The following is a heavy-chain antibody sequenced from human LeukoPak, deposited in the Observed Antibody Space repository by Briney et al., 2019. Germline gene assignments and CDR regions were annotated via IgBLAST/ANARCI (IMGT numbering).Heavy chain of an antibody. Sequence: GGSLRLSCAASGFTFSTYSMNWVRQAPGKGLEWVAVIWYDGSNKYYADSVKGRFTISRDNSKNTLYLQMNSLRAEDTAVYYCARIARRYSYGQYYYYYGMDVWGQGTTVTVSS. CDR3: ARIARRYSYGQYYYYYGMDV. CDR1: GFTFSTYS. J-gene: IGHJ6*02. V-gene: IGHV3-33*08. CDR2: IWYDGSNK. D-gene: IGHD5-18*01.